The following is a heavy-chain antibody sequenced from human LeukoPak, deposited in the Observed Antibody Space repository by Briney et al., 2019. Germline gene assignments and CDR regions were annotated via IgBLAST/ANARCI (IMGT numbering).Heavy chain of an antibody. CDR2: ISSSGTTI. V-gene: IGHV3-11*04. J-gene: IGHJ4*02. Sequence: GGFLRLSCAASGFTFSDHYMTWIRQTPGKGLEWVSYISSSGTTIYYADSVKGRFTISRDNAKNSLYLQMNSLRAEDTAVYYCARGVATVENWGQGTLVTVSS. D-gene: IGHD4-23*01. CDR1: GFTFSDHY. CDR3: ARGVATVEN.